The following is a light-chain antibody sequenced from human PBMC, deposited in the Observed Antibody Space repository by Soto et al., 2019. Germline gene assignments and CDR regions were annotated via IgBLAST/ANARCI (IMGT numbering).Light chain of an antibody. CDR2: DSS. CDR1: YDISSS. V-gene: IGKV1-9*01. J-gene: IGKJ2*01. CDR3: QQLSHYPNT. Sequence: DIQLTQSPSFLSASVEDRVTISCRASYDISSSLAWYQQEPGKPPKLLIYDSSTLQTGVPLRFTGSGSGRKFTLTISGLQFGDFATYFCQQLSHYPNTFGQGTKLEI.